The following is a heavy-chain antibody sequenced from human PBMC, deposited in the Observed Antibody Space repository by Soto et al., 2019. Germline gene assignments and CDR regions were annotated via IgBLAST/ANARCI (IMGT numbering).Heavy chain of an antibody. D-gene: IGHD3-10*01. Sequence: QVQLQQSGPGLVQPSQTLSLTCAISGDSVSSNSAAWNWIRLSPSRGLEWLGRTYYKSKWYNDYVTSVKSRMTINPETSKNPFSLHLDSVTPEDTAVYYCARGKMYGSGSYSVFDYWGQGTLVTVSS. J-gene: IGHJ4*02. V-gene: IGHV6-1*01. CDR1: GDSVSSNSAA. CDR2: TYYKSKWYN. CDR3: ARGKMYGSGSYSVFDY.